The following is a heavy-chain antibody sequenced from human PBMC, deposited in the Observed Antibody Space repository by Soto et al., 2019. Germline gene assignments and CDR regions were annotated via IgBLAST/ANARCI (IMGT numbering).Heavy chain of an antibody. CDR1: GFTFSNAW. V-gene: IGHV3-15*01. CDR2: IKSKTDGGTT. Sequence: VQLVESGGGLVKPGGSLRLSCAASGFTFSNAWMSWVRQAPGKGLEWVGRIKSKTDGGTTDYAAPVKGRFTISRDDSKNTLYLQMNSLKTEDTAVYYCTTVYGSGKGPSDYWGQGTLVTVSS. J-gene: IGHJ4*02. CDR3: TTVYGSGKGPSDY. D-gene: IGHD3-10*01.